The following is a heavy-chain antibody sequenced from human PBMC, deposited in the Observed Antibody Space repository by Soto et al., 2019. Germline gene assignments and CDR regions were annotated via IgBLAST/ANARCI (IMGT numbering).Heavy chain of an antibody. D-gene: IGHD1-26*01. CDR3: ARVATGSYDWFDP. CDR1: KITFSNYW. J-gene: IGHJ5*02. V-gene: IGHV3-74*01. CDR2: INSDGTRT. Sequence: EAQLVESGGDLVQPGGSLRLSCAASKITFSNYWMHWVRQAPGKGLMWVSRINSDGTRTAYADSVKGRFTISRDNTKDTLFLYMDGLRAEDTTVYYRARVATGSYDWFDPWGQGTLLTVSS.